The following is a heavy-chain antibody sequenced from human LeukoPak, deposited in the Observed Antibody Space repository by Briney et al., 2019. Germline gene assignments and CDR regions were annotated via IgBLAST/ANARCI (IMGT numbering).Heavy chain of an antibody. CDR1: GFSSSTNW. Sequence: GGSLRLSCVASGFSSSTNWMDWVRQAPGKGLEWVTNIKRDGSEKNYVDSVKGRFTISRDNAKNSLYLEMNSLRAEDTAVYYCAKEGNWNLDYWGQGALVTVSS. CDR3: AKEGNWNLDY. J-gene: IGHJ4*02. CDR2: IKRDGSEK. D-gene: IGHD1-1*01. V-gene: IGHV3-7*01.